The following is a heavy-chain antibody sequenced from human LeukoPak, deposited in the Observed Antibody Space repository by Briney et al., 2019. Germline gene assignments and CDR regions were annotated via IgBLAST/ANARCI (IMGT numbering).Heavy chain of an antibody. V-gene: IGHV4-39*01. Sequence: SETLSLTCTVSGGSISSSSYYWGWIRQPPGKGLEWIGSIYYSGSTYYNPSLKSRITISVDTSKNQFSLKLSSVTAADTAVYYCARHQRYYYDSSGYYFDPWGQGTLVTVSS. CDR1: GGSISSSSYY. J-gene: IGHJ5*02. CDR2: IYYSGST. CDR3: ARHQRYYYDSSGYYFDP. D-gene: IGHD3-22*01.